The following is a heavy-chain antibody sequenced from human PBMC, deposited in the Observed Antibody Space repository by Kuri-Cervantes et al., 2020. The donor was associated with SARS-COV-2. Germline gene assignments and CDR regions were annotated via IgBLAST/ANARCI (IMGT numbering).Heavy chain of an antibody. CDR3: AKGPYSSSWYSDY. CDR2: ISSSSSYI. J-gene: IGHJ4*02. V-gene: IGHV3-21*04. D-gene: IGHD6-13*01. CDR1: GFTFSSYS. Sequence: GGSLRLSCAASGFTFSSYSMNWVRQAPGKGLEWVSSISSSSSYIYYADSVKGRFTISRDNSKNTLYLQMNSLRAEDTAVYYCAKGPYSSSWYSDYWGQGTLVTVSS.